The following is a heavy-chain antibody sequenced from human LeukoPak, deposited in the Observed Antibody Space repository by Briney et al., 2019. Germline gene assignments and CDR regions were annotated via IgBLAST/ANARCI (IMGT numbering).Heavy chain of an antibody. CDR1: GFTFSSYA. CDR3: ARDVLGGPQSDY. J-gene: IGHJ4*02. Sequence: PGGSLRLSCAASGFTFSSYATHWVRQAPGKGLEWVAVISYDGSNKYYADSVKGRFTISRDNSKNTLYLQMNSLRAEDTAVYYCARDVLGGPQSDYWGQGTLVTVSS. D-gene: IGHD3-16*01. CDR2: ISYDGSNK. V-gene: IGHV3-30-3*01.